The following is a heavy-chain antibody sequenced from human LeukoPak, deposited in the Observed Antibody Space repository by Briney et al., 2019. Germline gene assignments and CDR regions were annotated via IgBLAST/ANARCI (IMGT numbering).Heavy chain of an antibody. CDR2: IYYSGST. CDR3: ARQALAVAGAYWFFDL. CDR1: GGSMDNYY. D-gene: IGHD6-19*01. J-gene: IGHJ2*01. V-gene: IGHV4-59*08. Sequence: SETLSLTCTVSGGSMDNYYWSWIGQPPGKGLEWIGYIYYSGSTNYNPSLNSRVTISVDTSKNQFSLKLNSVTAADTAVYFCARQALAVAGAYWFFDLWGRGTLVTVSS.